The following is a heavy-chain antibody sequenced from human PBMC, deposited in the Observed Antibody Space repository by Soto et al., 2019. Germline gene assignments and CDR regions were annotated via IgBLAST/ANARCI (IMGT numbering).Heavy chain of an antibody. V-gene: IGHV4-39*01. J-gene: IGHJ4*02. Sequence: QLQLQESGPGLVKPSETLSLTCTVSGGSISSSSYYWGWIRQPPGKGLEWIGSIYYSGSTYYNPSLKSRVTISVDTSKNQFSLKLSSVTAADTAVYYCARHRDSSGYYPYYFDYWGQGTLVTVSS. CDR2: IYYSGST. CDR3: ARHRDSSGYYPYYFDY. CDR1: GGSISSSSYY. D-gene: IGHD3-22*01.